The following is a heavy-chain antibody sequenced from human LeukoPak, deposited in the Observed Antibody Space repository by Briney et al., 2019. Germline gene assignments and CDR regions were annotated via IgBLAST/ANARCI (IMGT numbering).Heavy chain of an antibody. V-gene: IGHV1-3*01. CDR3: ARDRDYYGSGGTDY. CDR2: INAGNGNT. J-gene: IGHJ4*02. D-gene: IGHD3-22*01. Sequence: GASVKVSCKASGYTFTTYGMHWVRQAPGQRLEWMGWINAGNGNTKYSQKFQGRVTITRDTSASTAYMELSSLRSEDTAVYYCARDRDYYGSGGTDYWGQGTLVTVSS. CDR1: GYTFTTYG.